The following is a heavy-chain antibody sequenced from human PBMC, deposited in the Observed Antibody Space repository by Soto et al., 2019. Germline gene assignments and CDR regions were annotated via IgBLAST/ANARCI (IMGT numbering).Heavy chain of an antibody. CDR2: INVGNGNT. D-gene: IGHD3-10*01. CDR1: GCTFTIYE. J-gene: IGHJ6*04. V-gene: IGHV1-3*01. CDR3: ARNYHGLGV. Sequence: QAQLVQSGAEVKKPGASVKVSCKASGCTFTIYEIYWVHQAPGQKLEWMGWINVGNGNTKYSQKFQGRVTITRDTSASTAYMELSGLTFEDTAVYYCARNYHGLGVWGKGTTVTVSS.